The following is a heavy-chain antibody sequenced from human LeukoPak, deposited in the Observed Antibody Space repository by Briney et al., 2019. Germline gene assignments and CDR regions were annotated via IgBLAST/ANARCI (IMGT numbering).Heavy chain of an antibody. Sequence: SETLSLTCTVSGYSISSGYYWGWIRQPPGKGLEWIGSIYHSGSTYYNPSLKSRVTISVDTSKNQFSLKLSSVTAADTAVYYCARGSGYDFYNFPYYYYMDVWGKGTTVTVSS. CDR2: IYHSGST. CDR1: GYSISSGYY. D-gene: IGHD5-12*01. V-gene: IGHV4-38-2*02. CDR3: ARGSGYDFYNFPYYYYMDV. J-gene: IGHJ6*03.